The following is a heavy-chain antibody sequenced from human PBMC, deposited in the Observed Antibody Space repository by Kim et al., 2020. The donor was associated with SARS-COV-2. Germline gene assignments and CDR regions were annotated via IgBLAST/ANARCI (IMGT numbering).Heavy chain of an antibody. V-gene: IGHV3-23*01. Sequence: GGSLRLSCAASGFTFSSYAMSWVRQAPGKGLEWVSAISGSGGSTYYADSVKGRFTISRDNSKNTLYLQMNSLRAEDTTVYYCAKATSGGYCSGGSCYPFDYWGQGTLVTVSS. CDR1: GFTFSSYA. CDR3: AKATSGGYCSGGSCYPFDY. CDR2: ISGSGGST. D-gene: IGHD2-15*01. J-gene: IGHJ4*02.